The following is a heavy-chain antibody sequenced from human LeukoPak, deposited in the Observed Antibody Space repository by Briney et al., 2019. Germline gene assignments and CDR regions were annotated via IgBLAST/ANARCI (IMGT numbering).Heavy chain of an antibody. J-gene: IGHJ4*02. CDR3: STLTSRGLSDS. Sequence: GSLRLSCAASGFTFTNAWMNWVRQAPGKGLEWVGRIKSKADGETIDYAAPVKGRFTFSRDDSKNMLYLQMDSLKSEDTAVYYCSTLTSRGLSDSWGQGTLVTVSS. D-gene: IGHD1-20*01. CDR1: GFTFTNAW. V-gene: IGHV3-15*07. CDR2: IKSKADGETI.